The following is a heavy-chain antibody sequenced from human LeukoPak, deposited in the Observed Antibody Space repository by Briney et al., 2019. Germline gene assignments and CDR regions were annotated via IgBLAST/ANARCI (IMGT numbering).Heavy chain of an antibody. CDR2: IYPGDSDT. Sequence: GESLKISCKGSGYSFTSYWIGWVRQMPGKGLEWMGIIYPGDSDTRYSPSFQGQVTISADKSISTAYLQWSSLKASDTAMYYCARRSGDYTPGDAFDIWGQGTMVSVSS. CDR3: ARRSGDYTPGDAFDI. V-gene: IGHV5-51*01. D-gene: IGHD4-17*01. J-gene: IGHJ3*02. CDR1: GYSFTSYW.